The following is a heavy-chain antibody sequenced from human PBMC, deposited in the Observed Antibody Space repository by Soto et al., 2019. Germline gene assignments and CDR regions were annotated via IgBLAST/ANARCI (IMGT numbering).Heavy chain of an antibody. Sequence: ASVKVSCKASGYTFTSYDINWVRQATGQGLEWMGWMNPNSGNTGYAQKFQGRVTMTRNTSISTAYMELSSLRSEDTAVHYCARRRNYGDTLYYYYYGMDVWGQGTTVTVSS. V-gene: IGHV1-8*01. CDR2: MNPNSGNT. D-gene: IGHD4-17*01. CDR3: ARRRNYGDTLYYYYYGMDV. CDR1: GYTFTSYD. J-gene: IGHJ6*02.